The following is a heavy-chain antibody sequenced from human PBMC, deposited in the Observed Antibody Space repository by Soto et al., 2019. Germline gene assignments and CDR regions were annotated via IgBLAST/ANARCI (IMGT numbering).Heavy chain of an antibody. CDR2: ISAYNGDT. V-gene: IGHV1-18*01. CDR3: ARVPSYLPEDY. Sequence: QVQLVQSGAEVKKPGASVRVSCKASGYTFTNYGISWVRQAPGQGLEWIGWISAYNGDTIYAQKRQGRVTMTPDTSTSTAYMELRSLRSDDTAMYFCARVPSYLPEDYWGQGTLVTVSS. CDR1: GYTFTNYG. J-gene: IGHJ4*02.